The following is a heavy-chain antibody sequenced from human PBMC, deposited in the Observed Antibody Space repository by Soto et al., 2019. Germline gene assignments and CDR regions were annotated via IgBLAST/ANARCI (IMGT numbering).Heavy chain of an antibody. V-gene: IGHV3-7*05. CDR2: IKQDGSEK. D-gene: IGHD3-22*01. J-gene: IGHJ4*02. CDR3: ARVGVDYYDSSGYPDY. Sequence: GSLRLSCAASGFTFSSYWMSWVRQAPGKGLEWVANIKQDGSEKYYVDSVKGRFTISRDNAKNSLYLQTNSLRAEDTAVYYCARVGVDYYDSSGYPDYWGQGTLVTVSS. CDR1: GFTFSSYW.